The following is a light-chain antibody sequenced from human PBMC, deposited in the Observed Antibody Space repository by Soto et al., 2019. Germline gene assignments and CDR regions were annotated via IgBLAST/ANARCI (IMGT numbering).Light chain of an antibody. CDR2: EVN. Sequence: QSVLTQPPSASGSPGQSVTISCTGAISDVGGYNYVAWYQQHPGKAPKLMIYEVNKRPSGVPDRFSGSKSGSTASLTVSGLQAEDEADYYCSSYAGSSSYVFGPGTKVTVL. CDR1: ISDVGGYNY. J-gene: IGLJ1*01. CDR3: SSYAGSSSYV. V-gene: IGLV2-8*01.